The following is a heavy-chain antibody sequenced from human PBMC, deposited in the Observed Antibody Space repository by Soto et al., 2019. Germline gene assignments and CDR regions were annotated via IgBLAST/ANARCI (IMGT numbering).Heavy chain of an antibody. D-gene: IGHD3-3*01. J-gene: IGHJ5*02. Sequence: SETLPLTCTVAGGSISSGDYNWSWLRQPPGKGLERIGYIYYSGSTYYNPSLKSRVTMSVDTSKNQFSLKLSSVTAADTVVYYCVRIVYSNSKRFLARWFDPWGQGTLVTVSS. CDR3: VRIVYSNSKRFLARWFDP. CDR1: GGSISSGDYN. V-gene: IGHV4-30-4*01. CDR2: IYYSGST.